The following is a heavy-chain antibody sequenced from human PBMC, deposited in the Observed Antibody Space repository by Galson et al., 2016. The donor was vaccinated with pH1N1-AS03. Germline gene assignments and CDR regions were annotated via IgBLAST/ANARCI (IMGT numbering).Heavy chain of an antibody. CDR2: LQYDESYR. Sequence: SLRLSCAASGFTFSSYGMHWVRQAPGKGLEWVAFLQYDESYRNYADPVKGRFTISRDISKSTLYPHMNSLRVDDTAVYFCVKEEGLGGQRDHWGQGTLVTVSS. D-gene: IGHD2-15*01. CDR3: VKEEGLGGQRDH. J-gene: IGHJ4*02. V-gene: IGHV3-30*02. CDR1: GFTFSSYG.